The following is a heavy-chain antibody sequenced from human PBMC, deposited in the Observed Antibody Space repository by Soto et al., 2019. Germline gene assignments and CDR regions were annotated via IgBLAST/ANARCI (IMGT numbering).Heavy chain of an antibody. D-gene: IGHD6-13*01. V-gene: IGHV3-23*01. J-gene: IGHJ4*01. Sequence: GGCLRLSWAASRFTSGYHAMNWDRQAPGKGREWGSTISSNGENTHYADSVKGRFIISSDNSSNTVALQMNSLRVEDTAIYYCVSWVSAHFDSWGQGTLVTVSS. CDR2: ISSNGENT. CDR1: RFTSGYHA. CDR3: VSWVSAHFDS.